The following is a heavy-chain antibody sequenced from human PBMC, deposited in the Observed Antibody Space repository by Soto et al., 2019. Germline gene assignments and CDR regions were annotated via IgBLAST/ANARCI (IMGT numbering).Heavy chain of an antibody. J-gene: IGHJ6*02. V-gene: IGHV1-69*08. CDR3: AIWSNWNPLYYRGMDV. CDR1: GGAFTNYS. D-gene: IGHD1-20*01. CDR2: IIPLHNTS. Sequence: ASVKVSCKVSGGAFTNYSINWVRHAPGQGLEWLGGIIPLHNTSNYSLKLLGRGSVTADISSNTVYMHLSGLTSDDTATYYCAIWSNWNPLYYRGMDVWGQGTTVTVSS.